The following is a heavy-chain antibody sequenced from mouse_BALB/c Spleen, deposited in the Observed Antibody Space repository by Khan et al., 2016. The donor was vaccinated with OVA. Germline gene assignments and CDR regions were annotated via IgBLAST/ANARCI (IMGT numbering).Heavy chain of an antibody. D-gene: IGHD1-1*01. J-gene: IGHJ2*01. CDR1: GYTFINYW. CDR2: INPSTGYT. CDR3: ARRGLRWDFDY. V-gene: IGHV1-7*01. Sequence: QVQLKESGAELAKPGASVKMSCKASGYTFINYWILWIKQRPGQGLEWIGYINPSTGYTEYNQNFKDKATLTADISSSTAYMQLSSLTSEDSAVYYCARRGLRWDFDYWGQGPTLTVSS.